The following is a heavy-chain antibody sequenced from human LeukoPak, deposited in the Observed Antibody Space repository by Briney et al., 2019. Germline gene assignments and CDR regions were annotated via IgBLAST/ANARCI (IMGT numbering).Heavy chain of an antibody. CDR1: GYGFTNYW. CDR2: INPGDSDT. V-gene: IGHV5-51*01. D-gene: IGHD3-22*01. Sequence: GESLKISCKGSGYGFTNYWIGWVRQMPGKGLEGMGIINPGDSDTRYNPSFQGQVTISADKSIKTAYLQWSSLKASDTAMYYCATPHYYDSSVQINPWGQGTLVTVSS. CDR3: ATPHYYDSSVQINP. J-gene: IGHJ5*02.